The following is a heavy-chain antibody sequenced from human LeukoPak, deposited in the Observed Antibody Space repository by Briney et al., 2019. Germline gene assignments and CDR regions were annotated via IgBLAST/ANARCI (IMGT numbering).Heavy chain of an antibody. Sequence: GESLRISCQASGNIYHTHWIAWVRQMPGKGLQWMGIIYPDDSDTRYSPSFEGQVTISADKSTNTAYLQWSTLKSSDSAIYYYARLQSAPNFFDLNWFDPWGQGTVVIVSS. CDR2: IYPDDSDT. J-gene: IGHJ5*02. CDR3: ARLQSAPNFFDLNWFDP. V-gene: IGHV5-51*01. CDR1: GNIYHTHW. D-gene: IGHD3-9*01.